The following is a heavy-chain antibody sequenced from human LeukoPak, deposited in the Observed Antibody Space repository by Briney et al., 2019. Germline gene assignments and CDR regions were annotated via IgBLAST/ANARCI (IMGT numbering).Heavy chain of an antibody. V-gene: IGHV3-30*14. CDR2: IYGGGST. Sequence: GGSLRLSCAASGFTFSSYAMHWVRQAPGKGLEWVAVIYGGGSTYYADSVKGRFTISRDNSKNTLYLQMNSLRAEDTAVYYCARGAGVGVIDYWGQGTLVTVSS. J-gene: IGHJ4*02. CDR1: GFTFSSYA. D-gene: IGHD3-10*01. CDR3: ARGAGVGVIDY.